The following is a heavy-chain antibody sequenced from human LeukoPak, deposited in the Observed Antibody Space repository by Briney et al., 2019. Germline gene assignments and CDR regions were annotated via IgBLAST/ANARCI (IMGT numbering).Heavy chain of an antibody. J-gene: IGHJ4*02. CDR1: GFTFSSYA. CDR3: AMTRDMVRGVIPRPRFDY. D-gene: IGHD3-10*01. V-gene: IGHV3-30-3*01. CDR2: ISYDGSNK. Sequence: GGSLRLSCAASGFTFSSYAIHWVRQAPGKGLEWVAVISYDGSNKYYADSVKGRFTISRDNSKNSLYLQMNSLRAEDTAVYYCAMTRDMVRGVIPRPRFDYWGQGTLVTVSS.